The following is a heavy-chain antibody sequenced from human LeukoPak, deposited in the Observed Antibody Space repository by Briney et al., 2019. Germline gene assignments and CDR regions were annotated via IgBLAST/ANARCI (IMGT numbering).Heavy chain of an antibody. CDR3: ARNPYYYDSSGYYFYYYGMDV. CDR1: GGSISSGGYS. CDR2: IYYSGST. V-gene: IGHV4-31*11. Sequence: SETLSLTCAVSGGSISSGGYSWSWIRQPPGKGLEWIGHIYYSGSTYYNPSLKSRVTISADTSKNQFSLKLSSVTAADTAVYYCARNPYYYDSSGYYFYYYGMDVWGQGTTVTVSS. D-gene: IGHD3-22*01. J-gene: IGHJ6*02.